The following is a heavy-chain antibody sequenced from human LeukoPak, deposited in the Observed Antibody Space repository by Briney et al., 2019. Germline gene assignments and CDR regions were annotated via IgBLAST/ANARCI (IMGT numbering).Heavy chain of an antibody. CDR3: ARPGSGSYSGFDY. CDR1: GYSFTNYW. V-gene: IGHV5-51*01. D-gene: IGHD3-10*01. CDR2: IHPGHSDT. J-gene: IGHJ4*02. Sequence: GESLKISCKGYGYSFTNYWIGWVRQMPGKGLEWMGIIHPGHSDTRYSPSFQGQVTVSADKSISTAYLQWSSLKASDTAMYYCARPGSGSYSGFDYWGQGTLVTVSS.